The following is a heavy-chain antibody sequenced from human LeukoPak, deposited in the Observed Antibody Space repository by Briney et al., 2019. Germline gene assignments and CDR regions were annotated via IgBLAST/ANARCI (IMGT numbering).Heavy chain of an antibody. CDR3: AAPRGYYGSGSNYYYYMDV. V-gene: IGHV1-58*01. CDR1: GFTFTSSA. J-gene: IGHJ6*03. D-gene: IGHD3-10*01. CDR2: IVVGSGNT. Sequence: SAKVSCKASGFTFTSSAVQWVRQARGQRLEWIGWIVVGSGNTNYAQKFQERVTITRDMSTSTAYMELSSLRSEDTAVYYCAAPRGYYGSGSNYYYYMDVWGKGTTVTVSS.